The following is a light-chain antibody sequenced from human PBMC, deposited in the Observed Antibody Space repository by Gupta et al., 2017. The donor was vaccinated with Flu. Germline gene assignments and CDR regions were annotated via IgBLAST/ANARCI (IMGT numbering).Light chain of an antibody. J-gene: IGKJ3*01. V-gene: IGKV3-20*01. CDR2: GAS. CDR3: QQYDGSST. CDR1: QNVGHNY. Sequence: EIVLTQFPGTLSLSPGERATLSCMASQNVGHNYLAWYQQKPGQAPRLLIHGASSRATDVPDRFSGSGSGTDFTLTISRLEPEDFAVYYCQQYDGSSTFGPGTKVDIK.